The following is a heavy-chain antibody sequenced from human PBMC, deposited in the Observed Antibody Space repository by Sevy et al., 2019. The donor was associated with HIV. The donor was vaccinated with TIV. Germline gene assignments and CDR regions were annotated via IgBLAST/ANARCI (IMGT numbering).Heavy chain of an antibody. CDR2: VTPNSGAT. CDR3: AGQSLGWYNWLDP. J-gene: IGHJ5*02. D-gene: IGHD6-19*01. CDR1: GYNFY. V-gene: IGHV1-2*06. Sequence: ASVKVYCKASGYNFYIHWVRQAPGQGLEWMGRVTPNSGATSYAQKFQDRVAMTMDTSINTAYMELSGLKSDDRAIYYCAGQSLGWYNWLDPRGQGTLVTVSS.